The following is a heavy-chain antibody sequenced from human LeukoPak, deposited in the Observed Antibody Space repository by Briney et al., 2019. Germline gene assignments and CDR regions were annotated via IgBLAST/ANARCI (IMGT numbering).Heavy chain of an antibody. CDR2: ISYGGST. D-gene: IGHD6-13*01. CDR3: ARDSGYSSSWYVVFDP. Sequence: SETLSLTCTVSGGSISSSSYYWGWIRQPPGKGLEWIGSISYGGSTYYNPSLKSRVTISVDTSKNQFSLKLSSVTAADTAVYYCARDSGYSSSWYVVFDPWGQGTLVTVSS. CDR1: GGSISSSSYY. J-gene: IGHJ5*02. V-gene: IGHV4-39*02.